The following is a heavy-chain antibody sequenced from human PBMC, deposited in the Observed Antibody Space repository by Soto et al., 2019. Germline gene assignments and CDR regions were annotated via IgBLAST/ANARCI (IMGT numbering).Heavy chain of an antibody. Sequence: GESLKISCKGSGYSFAYDWITWVRQTPVGGVEWMGRIDPSDSYNKYSPSFDGHVTISTDKSISTTYLQCSSMKASDTAMYYCARPKVRGRWYYGMDVWGQGTTVTVSS. V-gene: IGHV5-10-1*01. J-gene: IGHJ6*02. D-gene: IGHD2-15*01. CDR1: GYSFAYDW. CDR3: ARPKVRGRWYYGMDV. CDR2: IDPSDSYN.